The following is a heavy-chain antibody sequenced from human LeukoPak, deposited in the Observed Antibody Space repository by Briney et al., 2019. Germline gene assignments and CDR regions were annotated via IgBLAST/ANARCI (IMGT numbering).Heavy chain of an antibody. CDR3: ARDKSGYSGYDALDY. CDR2: IVGSGADT. Sequence: PGGSPRLSCAASGFTFSTYAMNWVRHTPGKGLEWVSSIVGSGADTYYADSVKGRFTISRDNAKNSLYLEMNSLRVEDTAVYYCARDKSGYSGYDALDYWGQGTLVTVSS. J-gene: IGHJ4*02. V-gene: IGHV3-23*01. CDR1: GFTFSTYA. D-gene: IGHD5-12*01.